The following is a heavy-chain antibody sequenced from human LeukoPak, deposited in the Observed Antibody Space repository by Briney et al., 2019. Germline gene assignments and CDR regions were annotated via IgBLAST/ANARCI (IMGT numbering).Heavy chain of an antibody. V-gene: IGHV3-48*01. J-gene: IGHJ4*02. CDR1: GFTFSSYS. Sequence: PGGSLRLSCAASGFTFSSYSMNWVRQAPGKGLEWVSYISSSSSTIYYADSVKGRFTISRDNAKNSLYLQMNSLRAEDTAVYYCARGDYDFWSGYYRPPFFDYWGQGTLVTVSS. D-gene: IGHD3-3*01. CDR2: ISSSSSTI. CDR3: ARGDYDFWSGYYRPPFFDY.